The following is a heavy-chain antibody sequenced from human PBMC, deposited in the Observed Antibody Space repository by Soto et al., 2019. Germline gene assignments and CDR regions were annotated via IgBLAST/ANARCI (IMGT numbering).Heavy chain of an antibody. CDR2: MHPNSGNT. V-gene: IGHV1-8*01. Sequence: QVQLVQSGAEVKKPGASVKVSCKASGYTFTSYDIYWVRQATGQGLEWMGWMHPNSGNTGYAQKFQGRVTMTRNTSITTAYMDLSSLTSEDTAVYYCARGLSYRQDWGQGTLVTVSS. D-gene: IGHD1-26*01. CDR3: ARGLSYRQD. J-gene: IGHJ4*02. CDR1: GYTFTSYD.